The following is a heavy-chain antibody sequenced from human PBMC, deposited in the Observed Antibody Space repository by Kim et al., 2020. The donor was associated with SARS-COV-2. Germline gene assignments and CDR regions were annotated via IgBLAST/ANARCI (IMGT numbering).Heavy chain of an antibody. CDR2: INDGDGNT. J-gene: IGHJ5*02. CDR3: ARVKALSPFDA. Sequence: ASVKVSCKTSGFTLTDYAIQWVRQAPGQRLEWMGWINDGDGNTKYSQKFQDRVIISRDIGASTVYMELSSLRSEYTAVYYCARVKALSPFDAWGQGTLVIVSS. CDR1: GFTLTDYA. V-gene: IGHV1-3*01.